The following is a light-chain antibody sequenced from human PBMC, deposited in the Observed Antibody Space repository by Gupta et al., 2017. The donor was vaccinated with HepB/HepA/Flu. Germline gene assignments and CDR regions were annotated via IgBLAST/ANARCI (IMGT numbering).Light chain of an antibody. CDR2: VAS. J-gene: IGKJ1*01. CDR3: QKYNRAPWT. Sequence: DIQMTQSPSSLSASVGDRVTITCRASQGIGNYLAWYQQKSGKVPKLLIYVASTLQSGAPSRFSGSGSGTDFTLTISSLQPEDVATYYCQKYNRAPWTFGQGTKVEIK. CDR1: QGIGNY. V-gene: IGKV1-27*01.